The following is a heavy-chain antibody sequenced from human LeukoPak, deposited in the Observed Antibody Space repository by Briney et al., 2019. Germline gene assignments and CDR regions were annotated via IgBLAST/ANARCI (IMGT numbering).Heavy chain of an antibody. V-gene: IGHV3-30*04. D-gene: IGHD3-10*01. CDR3: ARADVIYYYGSGSYYSGVDY. J-gene: IGHJ4*02. CDR2: ISYDGSNK. CDR1: GFTFSSYA. Sequence: PGGSLRLSCAASGFTFSSYAMHWVRQAPGKGLEWVAVISYDGSNKYYADSVKGRFTISRDNSKNTLYLQMNSLRAEDTAVYYCARADVIYYYGSGSYYSGVDYWGREPWSPSPQ.